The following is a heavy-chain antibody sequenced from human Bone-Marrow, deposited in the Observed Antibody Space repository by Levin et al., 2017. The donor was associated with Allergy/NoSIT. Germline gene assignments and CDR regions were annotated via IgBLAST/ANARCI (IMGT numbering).Heavy chain of an antibody. D-gene: IGHD3-22*01. CDR1: GGSFSGYY. Sequence: PSETLSLTCAVYGGSFSGYYWSWIRQPPGKGLEWIGEIIHGGSTEINHSGSTNYNPSLKSRVTMSVDTSKNQFSLKLSSVTAADTAVYYCVRGVPTYYYDSSGHYPYFDYWGQGTLVTVSS. J-gene: IGHJ4*02. V-gene: IGHV4-34*01. CDR2: IIHGGSTEINHSGST. CDR3: VRGVPTYYYDSSGHYPYFDY.